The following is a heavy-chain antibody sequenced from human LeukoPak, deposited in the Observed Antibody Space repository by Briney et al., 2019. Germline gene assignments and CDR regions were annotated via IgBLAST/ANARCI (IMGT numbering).Heavy chain of an antibody. V-gene: IGHV4-34*01. CDR2: INHSGST. J-gene: IGHJ6*03. CDR3: ARGPSLVVVPAHMDV. CDR1: GGSFSGYY. Sequence: PSETLSLTCAVYGGSFSGYYWSWIRQRPGKGLEWIGEINHSGSTNYNPSLKSRVTISVDTSKNQFSLKLSSVTAADTALDYCARGPSLVVVPAHMDVWGKGTTVTVSS. D-gene: IGHD2-2*01.